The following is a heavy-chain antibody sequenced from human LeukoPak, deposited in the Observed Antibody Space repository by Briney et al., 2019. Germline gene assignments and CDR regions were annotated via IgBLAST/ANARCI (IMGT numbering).Heavy chain of an antibody. CDR1: GYTFTGYY. D-gene: IGHD6-19*01. V-gene: IGHV1-2*02. Sequence: ASVKVSCKASGYTFTGYYIHWVRQAPGQGLEWMGWINPNNGGTNYAQNFQGRVTMTRDTSISTAYMELTRLRSDDTAVYYCARDSLRGKMAVAGNWFDSWGQGTLVTVSS. J-gene: IGHJ5*01. CDR2: INPNNGGT. CDR3: ARDSLRGKMAVAGNWFDS.